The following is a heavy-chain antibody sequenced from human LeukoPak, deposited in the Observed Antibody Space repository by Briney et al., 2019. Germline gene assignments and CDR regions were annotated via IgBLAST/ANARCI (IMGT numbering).Heavy chain of an antibody. Sequence: SETLSLTCTVSGGSISSYYWSWIRQPPGKGLEWIGYIYYTGSTTYNPSVKSRITISLDTSKKQISLKLHSVTAADTAVYYCARRGPWGEPRPFDYWGQGSLVTVSS. J-gene: IGHJ4*02. CDR1: GGSISSYY. V-gene: IGHV4-59*01. CDR2: IYYTGST. CDR3: ARRGPWGEPRPFDY. D-gene: IGHD3-16*01.